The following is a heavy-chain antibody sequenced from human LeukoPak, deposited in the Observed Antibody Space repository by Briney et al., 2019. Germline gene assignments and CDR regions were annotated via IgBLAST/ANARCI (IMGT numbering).Heavy chain of an antibody. J-gene: IGHJ4*02. D-gene: IGHD3-10*01. CDR1: GDSVSSNSAA. Sequence: SQTLSLTCAISGDSVSSNSAAWNWIRQSPSRGLEWLGRTYYGSKWYNDYAVSVKSRITINPDTSKNQFSLQLNSVTPEDTAVYYCARDQDYGSGSYYNAFDYWGQGTLVTVSS. CDR3: ARDQDYGSGSYYNAFDY. V-gene: IGHV6-1*01. CDR2: TYYGSKWYN.